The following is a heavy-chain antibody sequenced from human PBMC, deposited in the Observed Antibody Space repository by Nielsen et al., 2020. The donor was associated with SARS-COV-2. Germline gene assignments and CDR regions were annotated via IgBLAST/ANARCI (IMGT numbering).Heavy chain of an antibody. CDR3: ARGARGWGYYYYYMDV. CDR1: EFTFSSYD. J-gene: IGHJ6*03. V-gene: IGHV3-13*01. D-gene: IGHD3-16*01. Sequence: GGSLRLSCAASEFTFSSYDMHWVRQATGKGLEWVSAIGTAGDTYYPGSVKGRFTISRENAKNSLYLQMNSLRAGDTAVYYCARGARGWGYYYYYMDVWGKGTTVTVSS. CDR2: IGTAGDT.